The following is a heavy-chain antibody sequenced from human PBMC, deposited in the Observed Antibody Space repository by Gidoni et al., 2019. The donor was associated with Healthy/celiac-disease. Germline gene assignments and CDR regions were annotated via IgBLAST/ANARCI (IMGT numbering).Heavy chain of an antibody. Sequence: QVQLVQSGAEVKKPGASVKVACKASGYTFTSYYMHWVRQAPGQGLEWMGIINPSVGSTSYAQKFQGRVTMSRDTSTSTVYMELSRLRSEDTAVYYCARDFRSREVYGGWFDPWGQGTLVTVSS. CDR3: ARDFRSREVYGGWFDP. J-gene: IGHJ5*02. V-gene: IGHV1-46*03. CDR1: GYTFTSYY. D-gene: IGHD1-20*01. CDR2: INPSVGST.